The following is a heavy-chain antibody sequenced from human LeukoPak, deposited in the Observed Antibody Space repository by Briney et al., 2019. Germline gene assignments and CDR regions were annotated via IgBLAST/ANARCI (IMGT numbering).Heavy chain of an antibody. CDR1: AFTFSGYS. CDR3: ARVGYDYNWYDAFDI. CDR2: ISHDGSNK. Sequence: GGSLRLSCVVSAFTFSGYSMHWVRQAPGKGLEWVAFISHDGSNKYCADSLKGRSTISRDNSKNTLFLQVNSLRPEDTAVYYCARVGYDYNWYDAFDIWGQGTMVTVSS. V-gene: IGHV3-30*04. D-gene: IGHD1-1*01. J-gene: IGHJ3*02.